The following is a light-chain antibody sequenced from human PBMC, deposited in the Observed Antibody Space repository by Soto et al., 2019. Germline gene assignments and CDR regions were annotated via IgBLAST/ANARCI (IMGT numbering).Light chain of an antibody. V-gene: IGKV3-15*01. J-gene: IGKJ1*01. CDR1: QSVSSN. CDR3: QQYKNWPRT. Sequence: VMTQSPATLSVSPGERATLSCRASQSVSSNLAWYQQKPGQAPRLLIYGASTRATGIPARFSGSGSGTEFTLTISSLQSEDCAVYDGQQYKNWPRTFGQGTKVDIK. CDR2: GAS.